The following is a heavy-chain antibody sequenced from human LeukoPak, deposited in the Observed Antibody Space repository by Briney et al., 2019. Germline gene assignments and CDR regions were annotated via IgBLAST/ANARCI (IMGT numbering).Heavy chain of an antibody. CDR2: IYYSGST. CDR3: ARGEGYYYDSSGSWFDP. Sequence: SETLSLTCTVSGGSISSSSYYWGWIRQPPGKGLEWIGSIYYSGSTYYNPSLKSRVTISVDTSKNQFSLKLSSVTAADTAVYYCARGEGYYYDSSGSWFDPWGQGTLVTVSS. V-gene: IGHV4-39*07. J-gene: IGHJ5*02. CDR1: GGSISSSSYY. D-gene: IGHD3-22*01.